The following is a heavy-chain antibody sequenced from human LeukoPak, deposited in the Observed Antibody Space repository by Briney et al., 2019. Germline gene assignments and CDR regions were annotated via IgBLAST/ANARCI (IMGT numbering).Heavy chain of an antibody. CDR3: ARVLRTRAIKSLYDSSGYYFDY. CDR2: IKQDGTEK. V-gene: IGHV3-7*01. D-gene: IGHD3-22*01. J-gene: IGHJ4*02. CDR1: GFTFSSYW. Sequence: PGGSLRLSCAASGFTFSSYWMSWVRQAPGKGLEWVANIKQDGTEKYYVDSVKGRFTISRDNAKNSLYLQMNSLRAEDTAVYYCARVLRTRAIKSLYDSSGYYFDYWGQGTLVTVSS.